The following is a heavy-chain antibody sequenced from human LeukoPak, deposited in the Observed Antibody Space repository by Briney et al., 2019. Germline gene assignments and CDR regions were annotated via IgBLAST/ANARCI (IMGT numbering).Heavy chain of an antibody. Sequence: GGSLRLSCAASGFTFSTYWMHWVRQGPGKGLVWVSRINSDGTTTDYADSVKGRFTISSDNAKNTVYLQMNSLRAEDTAVYYCASDQVTTEYWGQGTLVTVSS. D-gene: IGHD4-17*01. V-gene: IGHV3-74*01. CDR1: GFTFSTYW. CDR2: INSDGTTT. CDR3: ASDQVTTEY. J-gene: IGHJ4*02.